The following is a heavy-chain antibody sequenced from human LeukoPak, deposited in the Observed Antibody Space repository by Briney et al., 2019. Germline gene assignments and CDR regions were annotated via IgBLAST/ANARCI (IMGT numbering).Heavy chain of an antibody. CDR1: GGSFSGYY. V-gene: IGHV4-34*01. J-gene: IGHJ4*02. CDR2: INHSGGT. D-gene: IGHD4-17*01. Sequence: KPSETLSLTCAVYGGSFSGYYWSWFRQPPGKGLEWIGEINHSGGTNYNPCLKSRVTISVDTSKNQFSLKLSSVTAADTAVYYCARGDYGGSGYWGQGTLVTVSS. CDR3: ARGDYGGSGY.